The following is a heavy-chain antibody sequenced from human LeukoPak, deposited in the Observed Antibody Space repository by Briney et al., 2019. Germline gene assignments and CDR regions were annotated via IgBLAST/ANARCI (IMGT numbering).Heavy chain of an antibody. CDR1: GGTFSSYA. CDR2: IIPIFGTA. Sequence: SVKVSCKASGGTFSSYAISWVRQAPGQGLEWMGGIIPIFGTANYAQKFQGRVTITADKSTSTAYMELGSLRSEDTAVYYCARTPVATMGYFDLWGRGTLVTVSS. D-gene: IGHD3-10*01. J-gene: IGHJ2*01. V-gene: IGHV1-69*06. CDR3: ARTPVATMGYFDL.